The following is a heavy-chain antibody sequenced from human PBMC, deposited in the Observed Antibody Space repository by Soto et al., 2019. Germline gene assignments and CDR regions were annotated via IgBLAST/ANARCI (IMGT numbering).Heavy chain of an antibody. D-gene: IGHD6-13*01. CDR2: IDPSDSYT. Sequence: GASLKISCSGSGYSFTCYWTSSVRQMPGKGQAWMGRIDPSDSYTNYSPSFQGHVTISADKSISTAYLQWSSLKASDTAMYYFAAPKQLTMDYLNGMDVWGQGTTVTISS. CDR3: AAPKQLTMDYLNGMDV. CDR1: GYSFTCYW. V-gene: IGHV5-10-1*01. J-gene: IGHJ6*02.